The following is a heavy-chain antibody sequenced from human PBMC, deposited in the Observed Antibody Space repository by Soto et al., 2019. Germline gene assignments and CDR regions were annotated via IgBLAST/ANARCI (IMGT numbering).Heavy chain of an antibody. D-gene: IGHD3-22*01. CDR1: GFTFSSYG. CDR3: ATSYYYDSSGYYADYYYYGMDV. Sequence: GGSLRLSCAASGFTFSSYGMHWVRQAPGKGLEWVAVISYDGSNKYYADSVKGRFTISRDNSKNTLYLQMNSLRAEDTAVYYWATSYYYDSSGYYADYYYYGMDVWGQGTTVTVSS. V-gene: IGHV3-30*03. J-gene: IGHJ6*02. CDR2: ISYDGSNK.